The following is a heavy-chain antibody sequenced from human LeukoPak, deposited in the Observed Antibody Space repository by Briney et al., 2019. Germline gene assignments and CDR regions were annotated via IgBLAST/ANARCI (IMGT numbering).Heavy chain of an antibody. CDR3: ARTDYGATPDY. CDR1: GGTFSSYA. J-gene: IGHJ4*02. D-gene: IGHD4/OR15-4a*01. CDR2: IIPILGIA. V-gene: IGHV1-69*04. Sequence: ASVKVSCKASGGTFSSYAISWVRQAPGQGLEWMGRIIPILGIANYAQKFQGRVITTTDTSTSTVYMELRSLRSDDTAVYYCARTDYGATPDYWGQGTLVTVSS.